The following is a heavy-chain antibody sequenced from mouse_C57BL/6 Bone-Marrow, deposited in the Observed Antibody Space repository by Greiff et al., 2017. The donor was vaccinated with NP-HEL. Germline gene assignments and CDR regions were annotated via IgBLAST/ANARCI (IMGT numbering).Heavy chain of an antibody. J-gene: IGHJ2*01. V-gene: IGHV1-50*01. CDR1: GYTFTSYW. Sequence: QVQLQQPGAELVKPGASVKLSCKASGYTFTSYWMQWVKQRPGQGLEWIGEIDPSDSYPNYNQKFKGKATLTVDTSSSTAYIQLSSLTSEDSAVYYCAGGRDYFEYWGKGTTLTGSS. CDR2: IDPSDSYP. CDR3: AGGRDYFEY.